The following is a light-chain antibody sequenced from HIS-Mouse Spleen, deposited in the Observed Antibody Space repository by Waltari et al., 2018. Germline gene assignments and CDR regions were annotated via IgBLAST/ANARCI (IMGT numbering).Light chain of an antibody. J-gene: IGLJ3*02. CDR2: KDS. V-gene: IGLV3-16*01. CDR1: ALPKKY. Sequence: SYELTQPPSVSVSLGQMARITCSGEALPKKYAYWYQQKPGQFPVLVIYKDSERPSGIPERFSGSSSGTIVTLTISGVQAEDEADYYCLSADSSDTWVFGGGTKLTVL. CDR3: LSADSSDTWV.